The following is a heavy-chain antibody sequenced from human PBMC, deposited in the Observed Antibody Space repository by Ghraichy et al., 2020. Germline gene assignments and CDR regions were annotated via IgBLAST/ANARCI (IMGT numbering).Heavy chain of an antibody. J-gene: IGHJ6*02. D-gene: IGHD4-17*01. Sequence: ASVKVSCKASGYTFTGYYMHWVRQAPGQGLEWMGWINPNSGGTNYAQKFQGRVTMTRDTSISTAYMELSRLRSDDTAVYYCARGFDYGDYPEVSYYYYYGMDVWGQGTTVTVSS. V-gene: IGHV1-2*02. CDR3: ARGFDYGDYPEVSYYYYYGMDV. CDR2: INPNSGGT. CDR1: GYTFTGYY.